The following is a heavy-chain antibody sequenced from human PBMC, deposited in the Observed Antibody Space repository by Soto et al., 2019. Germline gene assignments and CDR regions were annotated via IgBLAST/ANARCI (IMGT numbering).Heavy chain of an antibody. CDR3: ARAGRRYYDFWSGYYYGMDV. D-gene: IGHD3-3*01. Sequence: GASLKVSCKASGGSFSSYAISWVRQAPGQGLEWMGGIIPIFGTANYAQKFQGRVTITADESTSTAYMELSSLRSEDTAVYYCARAGRRYYDFWSGYYYGMDVWGQGTTVTVSS. CDR1: GGSFSSYA. J-gene: IGHJ6*02. CDR2: IIPIFGTA. V-gene: IGHV1-69*13.